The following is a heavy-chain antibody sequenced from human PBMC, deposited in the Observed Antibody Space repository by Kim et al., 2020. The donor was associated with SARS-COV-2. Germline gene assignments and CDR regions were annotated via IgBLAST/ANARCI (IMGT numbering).Heavy chain of an antibody. CDR2: IYYSGST. D-gene: IGHD2-15*01. CDR3: ARRGRENWFDP. V-gene: IGHV4-39*01. Sequence: SETLSLTCTVSGGSISSSSYYWGWIRQPPGKGLEWIGSIYYSGSTYYNPSLKSRVTISVDTSKNQFSLKLSSVTAADTAVYYCARRGRENWFDPWGQGTLVTVSS. CDR1: GGSISSSSYY. J-gene: IGHJ5*02.